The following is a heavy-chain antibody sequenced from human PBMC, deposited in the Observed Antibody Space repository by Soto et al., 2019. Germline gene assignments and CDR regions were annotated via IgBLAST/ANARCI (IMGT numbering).Heavy chain of an antibody. CDR3: ARDCTGIVGATSDAFDI. V-gene: IGHV1-69*01. D-gene: IGHD1-26*01. CDR1: GGTFSSYA. Sequence: QVQLVQSGAEVKKPGSSVKVSCKASGGTFSSYAISWVRQAPGQGLEWMGGIIPIFGTANYAQKFQGRVTSTADESTSTAYMERSSLRSEDTAVYYGARDCTGIVGATSDAFDIWGQGTMVTVSS. J-gene: IGHJ3*02. CDR2: IIPIFGTA.